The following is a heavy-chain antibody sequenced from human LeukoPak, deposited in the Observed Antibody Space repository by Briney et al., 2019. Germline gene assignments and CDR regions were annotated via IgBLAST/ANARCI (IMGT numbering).Heavy chain of an antibody. CDR2: INPNSGGT. D-gene: IGHD4-17*01. J-gene: IGHJ5*02. Sequence: ASVKVSCKASGYTFTGYYMHWVRQAPGQGLEWMGWINPNSGGTNYAQKFQGRVTMTRDTSISTAYMELSRLRSDDTAVYYRARDDYGDYGRWNWFDPWGQGTLVTVSS. CDR3: ARDDYGDYGRWNWFDP. V-gene: IGHV1-2*02. CDR1: GYTFTGYY.